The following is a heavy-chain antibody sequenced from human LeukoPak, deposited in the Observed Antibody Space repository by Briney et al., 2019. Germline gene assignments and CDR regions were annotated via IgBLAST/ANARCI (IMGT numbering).Heavy chain of an antibody. CDR3: ARGQKYRNGYTVTELGSGYFAY. CDR1: GGSISGYY. Sequence: PSETLSLTCTVSGGSISGYYWSWIRQPAGKGLEWIGRFYTSGSTNYNPSLKSRVTISVDTSKNQFSLTLSSVTTADTAVYYCARGQKYRNGYTVTELGSGYFAYWGQGTLVTVSS. J-gene: IGHJ4*02. CDR2: FYTSGST. V-gene: IGHV4-4*07. D-gene: IGHD5-18*01.